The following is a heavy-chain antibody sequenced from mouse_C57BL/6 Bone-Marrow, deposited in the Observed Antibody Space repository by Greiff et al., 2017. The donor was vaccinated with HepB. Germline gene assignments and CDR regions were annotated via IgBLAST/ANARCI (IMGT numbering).Heavy chain of an antibody. Sequence: VKLMESGPEPVKPGASVKISCKASGYAFSSSWMNWVKQRPGKGLEWIGRIYPGDGDTNYNGKFKGKATLTADKSSSTAYMQLSSLTSEDSAVYFCARSVTTVVESYWGQGTLVTVSA. CDR3: ARSVTTVVESY. V-gene: IGHV1-82*01. CDR1: GYAFSSSW. D-gene: IGHD1-1*01. J-gene: IGHJ3*01. CDR2: IYPGDGDT.